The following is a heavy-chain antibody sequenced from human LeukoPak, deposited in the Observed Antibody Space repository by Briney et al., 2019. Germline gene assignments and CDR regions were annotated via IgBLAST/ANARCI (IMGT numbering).Heavy chain of an antibody. CDR1: GFTFSSYC. Sequence: GGSLRLSCAASGFTFSSYCMSWVRQAPGKGLEWVANIKQDGSEKYYVDSVKGRFTISRDNAKNSLYLQMNSLRAEDTAVYYCARGKWLLLEMGAFDIWGQGTMVTVSS. D-gene: IGHD3-22*01. CDR2: IKQDGSEK. V-gene: IGHV3-7*01. J-gene: IGHJ3*02. CDR3: ARGKWLLLEMGAFDI.